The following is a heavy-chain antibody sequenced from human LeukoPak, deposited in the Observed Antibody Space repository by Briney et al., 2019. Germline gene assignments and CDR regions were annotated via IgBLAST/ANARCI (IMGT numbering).Heavy chain of an antibody. CDR2: FDPEDGET. V-gene: IGHV1-24*01. D-gene: IGHD3-22*01. Sequence: GASVKVSCKVSEYTLTELSIHWVRKAPGKGLEFMVGFDPEDGETIYAQKFQGRVTMTEDTSTDTAYMELSSLRSEDTAVYYCATYRPYYDSSGYRGGWFDPWGQGTLATVSS. J-gene: IGHJ5*02. CDR1: EYTLTELS. CDR3: ATYRPYYDSSGYRGGWFDP.